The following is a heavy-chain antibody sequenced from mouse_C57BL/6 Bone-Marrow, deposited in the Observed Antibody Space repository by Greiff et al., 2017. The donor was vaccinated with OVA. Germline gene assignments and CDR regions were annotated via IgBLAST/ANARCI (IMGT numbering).Heavy chain of an antibody. J-gene: IGHJ2*01. CDR1: GYTFTSYG. CDR2: IYPRSGNT. V-gene: IGHV1-81*01. Sequence: VKLQESGAELARPGASVKLSCKASGYTFTSYGISWVKQRTGQGLEWIGEIYPRSGNTYYNEKFKGKATLTADKSSSTAYMELRSLTSEDSAVYFCARTYYSNHDYWGQGTTLTVSS. CDR3: ARTYYSNHDY. D-gene: IGHD2-5*01.